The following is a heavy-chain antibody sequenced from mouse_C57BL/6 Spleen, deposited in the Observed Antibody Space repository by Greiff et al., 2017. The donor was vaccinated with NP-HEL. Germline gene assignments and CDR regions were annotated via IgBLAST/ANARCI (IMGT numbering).Heavy chain of an antibody. CDR2: IDPSDSET. CDR3: ARYYYGSSYGPYFDV. Sequence: QVQLQQPGAELVRPGSSVKLSCKASGYTFTSYWMHWVKQRPIQGLEWIGNIDPSDSETHYNQKFKDKATLTVDKSSSTAYMQLSSLTSGDSAVYYCARYYYGSSYGPYFDVWGTGTTVTVSS. CDR1: GYTFTSYW. V-gene: IGHV1-52*01. J-gene: IGHJ1*03. D-gene: IGHD1-1*01.